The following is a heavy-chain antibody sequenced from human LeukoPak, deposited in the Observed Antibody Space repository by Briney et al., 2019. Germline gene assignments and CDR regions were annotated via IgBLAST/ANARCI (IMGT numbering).Heavy chain of an antibody. J-gene: IGHJ3*02. CDR3: AREVQDAFDI. Sequence: PGGSLRLSCAASESTFRSYGMHWVRQAPGKGLEWVALIWYDGSNEYYADSVKGRFAISRDNSKNRLYLQMNSLRAEDTAVYYCAREVQDAFDIWGQGTMVIVSS. V-gene: IGHV3-33*01. CDR2: IWYDGSNE. CDR1: ESTFRSYG.